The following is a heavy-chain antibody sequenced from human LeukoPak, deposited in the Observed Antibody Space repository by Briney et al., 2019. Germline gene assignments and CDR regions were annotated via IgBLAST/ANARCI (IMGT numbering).Heavy chain of an antibody. J-gene: IGHJ2*01. V-gene: IGHV4-59*01. CDR1: GGSISIYY. Sequence: PSETLSLTCTVSGGSISIYYWNWIRQPPGKGPEWVGYIYFTGSTNYNPSLKSRVTISVDTSKNQFSLTLTSVTAADTAVYYCARVGGGTALWYFDLWGRGTLVTVSS. CDR3: ARVGGGTALWYFDL. CDR2: IYFTGST. D-gene: IGHD1-1*01.